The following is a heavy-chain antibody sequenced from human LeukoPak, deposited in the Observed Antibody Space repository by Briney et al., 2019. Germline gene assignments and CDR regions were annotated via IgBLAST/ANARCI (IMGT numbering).Heavy chain of an antibody. Sequence: GGSLRLSCAASGFTFSSYAMSWVRQAPGKGLEWVSAISGSGGSTYYADSVKGRFTISRDNSKNTLYLQMNSLRADDTAVYFCARRSITMVRGSHYYFDYWGRGTLVTVSS. CDR2: ISGSGGST. CDR1: GFTFSSYA. J-gene: IGHJ4*02. D-gene: IGHD3-10*01. CDR3: ARRSITMVRGSHYYFDY. V-gene: IGHV3-23*01.